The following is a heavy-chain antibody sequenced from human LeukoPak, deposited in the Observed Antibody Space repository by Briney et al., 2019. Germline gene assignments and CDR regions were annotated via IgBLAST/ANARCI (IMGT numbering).Heavy chain of an antibody. D-gene: IGHD6-13*01. CDR1: GYSISSGYY. J-gene: IGHJ5*02. V-gene: IGHV4-38-2*01. Sequence: ETSENLSLTCAVSGYSISSGYYWGWIRQPPGKGLEWIGSIYHSGSTYYNPSLKSRVTISVDTSKNQFSLKLSSVTAADTAVYYCARSMEVAAADDNWFDPWGQGTLVTVSS. CDR3: ARSMEVAAADDNWFDP. CDR2: IYHSGST.